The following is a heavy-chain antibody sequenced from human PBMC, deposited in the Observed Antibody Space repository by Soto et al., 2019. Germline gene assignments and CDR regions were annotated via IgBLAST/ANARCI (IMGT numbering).Heavy chain of an antibody. CDR2: INHSGST. J-gene: IGHJ6*03. CDR3: ARELTGRDYYYYYMDV. V-gene: IGHV4-39*07. D-gene: IGHD1-20*01. Sequence: SETLSLTCTVSGDSISSSGYYWSWIRQPPGKGLEWIGEINHSGSTNYNPSLKSRVTISVDTSKNQFSLKLSSVTAADTAVYYCARELTGRDYYYYYMDVWGKGTTVTVSS. CDR1: GDSISSSGYY.